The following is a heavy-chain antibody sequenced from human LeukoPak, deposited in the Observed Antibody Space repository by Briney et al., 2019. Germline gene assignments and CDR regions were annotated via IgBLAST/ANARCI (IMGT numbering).Heavy chain of an antibody. V-gene: IGHV4-34*01. CDR2: INHSGST. J-gene: IGHJ4*02. Sequence: SETLSLTCAVYGGSFSGYYWSWIRQPPGKGLEWIGEINHSGSTNYNPSLKSRVTISVDTSKNQFSLKLSPVTAADTAVYYCARVSGYSYGFDYWGQGTLVTVSS. D-gene: IGHD5-18*01. CDR3: ARVSGYSYGFDY. CDR1: GGSFSGYY.